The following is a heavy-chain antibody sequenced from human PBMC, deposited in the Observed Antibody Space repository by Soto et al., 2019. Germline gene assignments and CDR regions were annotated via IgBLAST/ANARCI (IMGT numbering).Heavy chain of an antibody. J-gene: IGHJ6*02. CDR1: GGSISSGDYY. CDR3: AGLRYFDWLADKDGGYYYGMDV. Sequence: SETLSLTCTVSGGSISSGDYYWSWIRQPPGKGLEWIGYIYYSGSTYYNPSLKSRVTISVDTSKNQFSLKLSSVTAADTAVYYCAGLRYFDWLADKDGGYYYGMDVWGQGTTVTVSS. D-gene: IGHD3-9*01. V-gene: IGHV4-30-4*01. CDR2: IYYSGST.